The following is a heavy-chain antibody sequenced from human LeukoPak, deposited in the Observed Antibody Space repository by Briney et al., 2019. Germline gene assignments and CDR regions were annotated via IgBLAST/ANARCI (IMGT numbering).Heavy chain of an antibody. CDR3: ARDRAYSGSSSGIDP. V-gene: IGHV4-59*01. CDR1: GGSISSYY. Sequence: SETLSLTCTVSGGSISSYYWSWIRQPPGKGLEWIGYIYYSGSTNYNPSLKSRVTISVDTSKNQFSLKLSSVTAADTAVYYCARDRAYSGSSSGIDPWGQGTLVTVSS. CDR2: IYYSGST. D-gene: IGHD1-26*01. J-gene: IGHJ5*02.